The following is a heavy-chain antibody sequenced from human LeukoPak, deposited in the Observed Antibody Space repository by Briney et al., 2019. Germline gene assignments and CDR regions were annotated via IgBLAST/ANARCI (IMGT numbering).Heavy chain of an antibody. D-gene: IGHD3-9*01. J-gene: IGHJ4*02. CDR1: GYTFTSYY. CDR3: ERDQGTYDILTGYYGY. Sequence: GASVKVSCKASGYTFTSYYMHWVRQAHGQGQEWMGVINPSGGRKSYAQKFQGRVRMTRDTYTSKVYMELRRQRAEGTGGYYCERDQGTYDILTGYYGYWGQGTLVTVSS. V-gene: IGHV1-46*01. CDR2: INPSGGRK.